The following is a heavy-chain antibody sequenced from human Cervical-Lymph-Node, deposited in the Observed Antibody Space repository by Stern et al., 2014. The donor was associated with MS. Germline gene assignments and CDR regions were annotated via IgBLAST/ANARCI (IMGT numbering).Heavy chain of an antibody. D-gene: IGHD4-17*01. CDR2: ICPGDSDT. J-gene: IGHJ4*02. CDR3: ARDYGDYAFDY. CDR1: GYSFTANW. V-gene: IGHV5-51*01. Sequence: EVQLLESGAEVKKPGESLKISCKGYGYSFTANWIAWVRQMPGKGLEWMVIICPGDSDTRYSPSFQGQVTISADKSISTAYLQWSSLKASDTAMYYCARDYGDYAFDYWGQGTLVTVSS.